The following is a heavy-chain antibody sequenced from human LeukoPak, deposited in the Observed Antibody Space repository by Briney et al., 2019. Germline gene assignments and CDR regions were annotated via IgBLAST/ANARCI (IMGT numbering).Heavy chain of an antibody. CDR3: ARASYAGQFDY. V-gene: IGHV4-59*01. D-gene: IGHD3-16*02. CDR2: IYYSGRT. Sequence: SETLSLTCTVSGGSISSYYWSWIRQPPGKGREWSGYIYYSGRTNYNPSLKSRVTISVDTSKSQCSLKLSSVAAADTAVYYCARASYAGQFDYWGQGTLVTVSS. J-gene: IGHJ4*02. CDR1: GGSISSYY.